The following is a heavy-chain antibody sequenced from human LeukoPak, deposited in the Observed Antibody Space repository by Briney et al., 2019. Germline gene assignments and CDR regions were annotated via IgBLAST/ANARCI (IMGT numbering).Heavy chain of an antibody. Sequence: GVSVKVSCKASGYTFTSYGISWVGQAPGQGLEWMGWISAYNGNTNYAQKLQGRVTMTTDTSTSTAYMELRSLRSDDTAVYYCARADYGDYEYYFDYWGQGTLVTVSS. CDR1: GYTFTSYG. D-gene: IGHD4-17*01. CDR2: ISAYNGNT. V-gene: IGHV1-18*01. CDR3: ARADYGDYEYYFDY. J-gene: IGHJ4*02.